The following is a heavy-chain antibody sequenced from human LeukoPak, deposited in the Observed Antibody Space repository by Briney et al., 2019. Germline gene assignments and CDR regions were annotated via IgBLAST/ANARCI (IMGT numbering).Heavy chain of an antibody. J-gene: IGHJ4*02. V-gene: IGHV1-46*01. CDR3: ARSFPLVGAAALLF. Sequence: GASVKVSCKASGYTFTSYYMHWVRQAPGQGLGWMGIINPSGGSTSYAQKFQGRVTMTSDTSTSTVYMELSSLRSEATAVYYCARSFPLVGAAALLFWGQGTLVTVSS. D-gene: IGHD1-26*01. CDR1: GYTFTSYY. CDR2: INPSGGST.